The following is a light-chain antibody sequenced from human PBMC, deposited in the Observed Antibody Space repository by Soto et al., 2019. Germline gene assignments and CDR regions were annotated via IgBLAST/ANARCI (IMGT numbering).Light chain of an antibody. V-gene: IGLV2-14*03. Sequence: QSVLTQPASVSGSPGQSITISCTGTSSDVGAYNYVSWYQQHPGKAPKLMIYEVSNRPSGVSNRFSGSKSANTASLTISGLQAGDEADYYRSSYTSSSTWLFGGGTKVTVL. CDR3: SSYTSSSTWL. J-gene: IGLJ3*02. CDR1: SSDVGAYNY. CDR2: EVS.